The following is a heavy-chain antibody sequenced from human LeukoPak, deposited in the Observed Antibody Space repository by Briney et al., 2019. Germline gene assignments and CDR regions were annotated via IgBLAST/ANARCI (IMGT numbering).Heavy chain of an antibody. J-gene: IGHJ2*01. Sequence: SETLSLTCAVYGGSFSGYYWSWIRQPPGKGLEWIGEINHSGSTNYNPSLKSRVTISVDTSKNQFSLKLSSVTAADTAVYYCARPKFSSSWRYFDLWGRGTLVTVSS. V-gene: IGHV4-34*01. D-gene: IGHD6-13*01. CDR1: GGSFSGYY. CDR2: INHSGST. CDR3: ARPKFSSSWRYFDL.